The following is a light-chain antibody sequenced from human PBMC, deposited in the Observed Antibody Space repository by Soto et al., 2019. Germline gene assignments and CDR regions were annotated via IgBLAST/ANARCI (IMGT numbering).Light chain of an antibody. Sequence: QSVLTQPASVSGSPGQSITISCTGTSSDVGSYNYVSWYQQHPGKAPKLMIYEVSNRPSGVSNRFSGSKSGNTASLTISGLQAEDEADYYCNSYTTSSTHVFGTGTKLTVL. CDR3: NSYTTSSTHV. CDR1: SSDVGSYNY. CDR2: EVS. J-gene: IGLJ1*01. V-gene: IGLV2-14*01.